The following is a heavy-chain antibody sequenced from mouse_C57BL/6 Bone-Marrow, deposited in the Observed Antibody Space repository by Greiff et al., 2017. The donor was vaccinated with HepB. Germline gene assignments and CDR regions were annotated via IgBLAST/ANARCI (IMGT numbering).Heavy chain of an antibody. V-gene: IGHV1-80*01. D-gene: IGHD2-3*01. CDR2: IYPGDGDT. Sequence: QVQLQQSGAELVKPGASVKISCKASGYAFSSYWMNWVKQRPGKGLEWIGQIYPGDGDTNYNGKFKGKATLTADKSSSTAYMQLSSLTSEDSAVYFCAREGWLPPWFAYWGQGTLVTVSA. CDR3: AREGWLPPWFAY. J-gene: IGHJ3*01. CDR1: GYAFSSYW.